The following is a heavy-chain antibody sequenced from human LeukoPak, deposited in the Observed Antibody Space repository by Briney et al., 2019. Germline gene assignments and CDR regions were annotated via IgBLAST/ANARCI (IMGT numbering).Heavy chain of an antibody. D-gene: IGHD5-24*01. V-gene: IGHV1-18*01. Sequence: GASVKVSCKASGYTFTSYGISWVRQAPGQGLEWMGWISAYNGNTNYAQKLQGRVTMTTDTSTSTAYMELRSLRSDDTAVYYCARELEEEYYYYYMDVWGKGTTVTVSS. CDR3: ARELEEEYYYYYMDV. J-gene: IGHJ6*03. CDR2: ISAYNGNT. CDR1: GYTFTSYG.